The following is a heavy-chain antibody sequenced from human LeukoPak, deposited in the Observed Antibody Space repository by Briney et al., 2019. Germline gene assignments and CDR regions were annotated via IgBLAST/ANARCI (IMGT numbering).Heavy chain of an antibody. CDR2: ISYDGNNE. CDR1: GFTFSSYS. D-gene: IGHD6-13*01. CDR3: ARGGVQRLTTAHGY. V-gene: IGHV3-30-3*01. Sequence: GGSLRLSCAASGFTFSSYSMHWVRQAPGKGLEWVAVISYDGNNEHYADSVKSRFTISRDNPWNTLYLRMNSLRPEDTAVYYCARGGVQRLTTAHGYWGQGTLVTVSS. J-gene: IGHJ1*01.